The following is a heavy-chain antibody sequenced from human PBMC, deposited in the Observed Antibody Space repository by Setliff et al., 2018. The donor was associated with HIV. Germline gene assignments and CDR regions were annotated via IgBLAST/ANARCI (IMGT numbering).Heavy chain of an antibody. CDR1: GGSISTYY. J-gene: IGHJ3*02. V-gene: IGHV4-4*07. CDR3: ARDRSGTSYAGDDAFDT. D-gene: IGHD3-3*01. Sequence: SETLSLTCTVSGGSISTYYWSWIRQPPGKGLEWIGRISAGGYTYYNPSLQSRVTMSVDMSKNQFSLKLSSVTAADTAIYYCARDRSGTSYAGDDAFDTWGQGTMVTVSS. CDR2: ISAGGYT.